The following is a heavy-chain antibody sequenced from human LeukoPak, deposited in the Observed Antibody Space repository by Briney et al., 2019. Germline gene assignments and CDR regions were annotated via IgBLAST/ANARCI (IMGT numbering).Heavy chain of an antibody. J-gene: IGHJ6*03. CDR1: GGTFSSYA. D-gene: IGHD1-26*01. V-gene: IGHV1-69*06. CDR3: ARASGSYFVDFYYFYMDV. CDR2: IIPIFGTA. Sequence: SVKVSCKASGGTFSSYAISWVRQAPGQGLEWMGGIIPIFGTANYAQKFQGRVTITADKSTSTAYMELSSLRSEDTAVYYCARASGSYFVDFYYFYMDVWGKGTTVTVSS.